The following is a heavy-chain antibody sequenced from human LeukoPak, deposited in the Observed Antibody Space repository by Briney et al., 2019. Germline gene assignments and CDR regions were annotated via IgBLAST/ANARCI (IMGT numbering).Heavy chain of an antibody. CDR2: ISSDSRHI. Sequence: GGSLRLSCAASGFTFSTYSMNWVRQAPGKGLEWVSPISSDSRHIFYADSVEGRFTIFRDNAKNSLYLQMNSLRAEDTAVYYCARVPGGQWSWDYWGQGTLVTVSS. CDR3: ARVPGGQWSWDY. V-gene: IGHV3-21*01. D-gene: IGHD6-19*01. CDR1: GFTFSTYS. J-gene: IGHJ4*02.